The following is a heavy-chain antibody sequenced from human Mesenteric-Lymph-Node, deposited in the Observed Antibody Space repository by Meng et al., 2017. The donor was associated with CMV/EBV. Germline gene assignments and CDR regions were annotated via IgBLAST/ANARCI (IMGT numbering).Heavy chain of an antibody. CDR1: GFTFSSYA. CDR2: ISYDGSKK. CDR3: ARDHRVYSSSSDGTDV. Sequence: GESLKISCAASGFTFSSYAMHWVRQAPGKGLEWVAVISYDGSKKYYADSVKGRFTISRDNSKNTLYLQMNSLRAEDTAVYYCARDHRVYSSSSDGTDVWGQGTTVTVSS. J-gene: IGHJ6*02. V-gene: IGHV3-30-3*01. D-gene: IGHD6-6*01.